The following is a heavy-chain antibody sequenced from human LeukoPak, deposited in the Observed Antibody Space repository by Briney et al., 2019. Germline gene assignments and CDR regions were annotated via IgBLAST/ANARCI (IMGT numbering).Heavy chain of an antibody. J-gene: IGHJ4*02. V-gene: IGHV3-21*01. CDR1: GFTFSSYS. CDR2: ISSSSSYI. Sequence: GGSLRLSCAASGFTFSSYSMNRVRQAPGKGLEWVSSISSSSSYIYYADSVKGRFTISRDNAKNSLYLQMNSLRAEDTAVYYCARSLSIAVHGPPPDYWGQGTLVTVSS. D-gene: IGHD6-19*01. CDR3: ARSLSIAVHGPPPDY.